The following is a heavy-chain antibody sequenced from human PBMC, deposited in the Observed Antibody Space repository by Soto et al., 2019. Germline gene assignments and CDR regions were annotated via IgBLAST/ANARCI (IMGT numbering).Heavy chain of an antibody. D-gene: IGHD4-17*01. CDR3: TTSSFDGDYDNY. CDR1: GFTFSNAW. V-gene: IGHV3-15*01. Sequence: GGSLRLSCAASGFTFSNAWISWVRQAPGKGLEWVGRIKSKTDGGTTDYAAPVKGRFTISRDDSKNTLYLQMNSLKTEDTAVYYCTTSSFDGDYDNYWGQGTLVTVSS. J-gene: IGHJ4*02. CDR2: IKSKTDGGTT.